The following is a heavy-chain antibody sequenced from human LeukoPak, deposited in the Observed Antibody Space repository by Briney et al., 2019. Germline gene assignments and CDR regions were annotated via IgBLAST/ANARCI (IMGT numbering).Heavy chain of an antibody. Sequence: SETLSLTCTASGGSISSGSYYWGWIRQPPGKGLEWIGNIYYSGITDYNPSLKSRVTISVDTSKNQFSLKLSSVTAADTAAYYCARVPPWYMDVWGKGTTITVSS. J-gene: IGHJ6*03. CDR3: ARVPPWYMDV. V-gene: IGHV4-39*07. CDR1: GGSISSGSYY. CDR2: IYYSGIT.